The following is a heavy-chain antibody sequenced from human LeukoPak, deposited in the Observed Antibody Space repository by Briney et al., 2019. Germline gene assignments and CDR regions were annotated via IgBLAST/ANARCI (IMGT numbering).Heavy chain of an antibody. CDR2: IYYSGST. J-gene: IGHJ4*02. CDR3: ARANLWPSYYFDY. CDR1: GGSISSYY. V-gene: IGHV4-59*01. Sequence: SETLSLTCTVSGGSISSYYWSWIRQPPGKGLEWIGYIYYSGSTNYNPSLKSRVTISVDTSKNQFSLKLSSETAADTAVYYCARANLWPSYYFDYWGQGTLVTVSS. D-gene: IGHD3-10*01.